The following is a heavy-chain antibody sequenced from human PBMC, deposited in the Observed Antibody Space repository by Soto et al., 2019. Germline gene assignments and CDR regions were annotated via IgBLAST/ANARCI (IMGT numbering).Heavy chain of an antibody. J-gene: IGHJ6*02. Sequence: PGGSLRLSCAASGLTFSSYEMNWVRQAPGKGLEWVSYISSSGSTIYYADSVKGRFTISRDNAKNSLYLQMNSLRVEDTPVYYCARDTLTAGKRKGMDVWGQGTTVTVSS. CDR2: ISSSGSTI. D-gene: IGHD6-19*01. V-gene: IGHV3-48*03. CDR1: GLTFSSYE. CDR3: ARDTLTAGKRKGMDV.